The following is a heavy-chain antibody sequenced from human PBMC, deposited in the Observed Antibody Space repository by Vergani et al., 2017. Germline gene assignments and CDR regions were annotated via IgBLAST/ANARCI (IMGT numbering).Heavy chain of an antibody. Sequence: QLQLQESGPGLVKPSETLSLTCTVSGGSISSSRYYWGWIRQPPGKGLEWIGSIYYSGSTYYNPSLKSRVTISVNTSKNQFSLKLSSVTAADTAVYYWARRTTMVRGGLEIARYYVDYWGQGTLVIGAS. CDR3: ARRTTMVRGGLEIARYYVDY. V-gene: IGHV4-39*01. CDR1: GGSISSSRYY. J-gene: IGHJ4*02. D-gene: IGHD3-10*01. CDR2: IYYSGST.